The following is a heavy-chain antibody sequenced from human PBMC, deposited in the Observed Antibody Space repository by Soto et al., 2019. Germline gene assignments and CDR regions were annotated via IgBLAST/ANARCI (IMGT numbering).Heavy chain of an antibody. V-gene: IGHV4-31*03. J-gene: IGHJ4*02. CDR3: TRGDY. CDR2: ISYSGST. Sequence: SETLSLTCTVSGDSMTTVGYYWTWIRQHPGQGLEWIGFISYSGSTYYSSSLKGRVAISADTSKNQFSPKLNSVTAADTAVYYCTRGDYWGQGTLVTVSS. CDR1: GDSMTTVGYY.